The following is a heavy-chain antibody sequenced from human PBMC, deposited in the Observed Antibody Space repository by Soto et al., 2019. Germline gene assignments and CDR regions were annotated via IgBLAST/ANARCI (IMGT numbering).Heavy chain of an antibody. Sequence: QVQLVESGGGVVQPGRSLRLSCAASGFTFSSYGMHWVRQAPGKGLEWVAVIWYDGSNKYYADSVKGRFTISRDNSKNPLYLQMNRLRAEDTAVYYCARDLWGVLLWFGEARLGGRDVWGQGTTVTVSS. CDR2: IWYDGSNK. J-gene: IGHJ6*02. CDR3: ARDLWGVLLWFGEARLGGRDV. V-gene: IGHV3-33*01. D-gene: IGHD3-10*01. CDR1: GFTFSSYG.